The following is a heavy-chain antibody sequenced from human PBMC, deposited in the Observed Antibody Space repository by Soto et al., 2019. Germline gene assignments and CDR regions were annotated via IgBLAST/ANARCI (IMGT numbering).Heavy chain of an antibody. V-gene: IGHV3-23*01. CDR3: AKVLLLPRAFDI. D-gene: IGHD2-15*01. CDR2: ISASDAGT. J-gene: IGHJ3*02. CDR1: GFTSSSYA. Sequence: PGGSLRLSCAASGFTSSSYAMSWVRQAPGKGLEWVSTISASDAGTYYSDSVKGRFTISRDSSKNTLYLQMNSLRAEDTAVYYCAKVLLLPRAFDIWGQGTMVTVSS.